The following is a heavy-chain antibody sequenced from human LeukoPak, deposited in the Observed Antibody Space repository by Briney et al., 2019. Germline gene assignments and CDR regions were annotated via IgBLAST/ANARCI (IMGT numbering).Heavy chain of an antibody. CDR2: IHGGGAT. Sequence: KPGGSLRLSCAASGFIFSSYWMSWVRQAPGKGLEWLSAIHGGGATFYSHSVRGRFTISRDTSKNTLYLQMNSLRAEDTALYYCAKAQKYTSDLDYWGQGTLVTVSS. D-gene: IGHD6-19*01. V-gene: IGHV3-23*01. CDR3: AKAQKYTSDLDY. J-gene: IGHJ4*02. CDR1: GFIFSSYW.